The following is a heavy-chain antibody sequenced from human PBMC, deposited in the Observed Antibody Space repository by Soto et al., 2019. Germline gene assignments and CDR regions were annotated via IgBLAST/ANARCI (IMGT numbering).Heavy chain of an antibody. CDR1: GFSFSTYA. V-gene: IGHV3-23*01. J-gene: IGHJ4*02. Sequence: EVQLLESGGGLVQPGGSLRLSCAASGFSFSTYAMSWVRQAPGKGLEWVSSMSVSGGTTAYADSVKGRFTISRDIYKNTLDIQMNSLSAEDTAVYYCAKDLTPVNASSVDVRGDFDYWGQGTLVTVSS. CDR3: AKDLTPVNASSVDVRGDFDY. CDR2: MSVSGGTT. D-gene: IGHD4-17*01.